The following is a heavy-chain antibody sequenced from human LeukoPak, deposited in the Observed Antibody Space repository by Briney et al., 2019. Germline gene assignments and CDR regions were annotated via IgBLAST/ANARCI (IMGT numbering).Heavy chain of an antibody. J-gene: IGHJ3*02. Sequence: PGGFLRLSCAASGFTFSSSVMHWVRQAPGKGLEGVALVSHDEKHDKQYPASVKGRFTISRDNSKNTVYLQINTLSTEDSAMYYCAREGYSSGRAGVFDIWGQGTLVTVSS. CDR1: GFTFSSSV. CDR3: AREGYSSGRAGVFDI. D-gene: IGHD6-25*01. CDR2: VSHDEKHDK. V-gene: IGHV3-30*04.